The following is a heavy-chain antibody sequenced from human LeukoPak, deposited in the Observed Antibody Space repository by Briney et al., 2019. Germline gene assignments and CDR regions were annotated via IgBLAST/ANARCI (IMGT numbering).Heavy chain of an antibody. Sequence: KPSETLSLTCTVSGGSISSSSYYWGWIRQPPGKGLEWIGSIYYSGSTYYNPSLKSRVTISVDTSKNQFSLKLSSVTAADTAVYYCARDVGGYYYDSSGIDYWGQGTLVTVSS. J-gene: IGHJ4*02. V-gene: IGHV4-39*07. CDR2: IYYSGST. D-gene: IGHD3-22*01. CDR1: GGSISSSSYY. CDR3: ARDVGGYYYDSSGIDY.